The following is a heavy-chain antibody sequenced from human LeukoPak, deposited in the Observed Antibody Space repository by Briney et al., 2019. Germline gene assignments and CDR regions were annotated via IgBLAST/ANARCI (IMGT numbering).Heavy chain of an antibody. J-gene: IGHJ4*02. CDR3: ARALSAHWDLVVVPTAGEYFHY. D-gene: IGHD2-2*01. CDR2: INPNSGGT. CDR1: GYTFTAYY. Sequence: ASVKVSCKASGYTFTAYYTHWVRQAPGQGLECMGWINPNSGGTNYAQKFQGRVTMTRDTSISTAYMELNTLTSDPTAVYYCARALSAHWDLVVVPTAGEYFHYWGQGTLVTVSP. V-gene: IGHV1-2*02.